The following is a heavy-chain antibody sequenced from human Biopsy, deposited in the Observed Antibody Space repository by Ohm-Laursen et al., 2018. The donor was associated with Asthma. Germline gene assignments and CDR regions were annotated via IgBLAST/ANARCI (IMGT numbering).Heavy chain of an antibody. CDR2: IIPISLTP. D-gene: IGHD4-17*01. V-gene: IGHV1-69*01. Sequence: SSVKVSCKGSRDIFSSYGSSWVRQAPGQGLEWMGGIIPISLTPSYARRFRGRVTISADEYTRTAYMELSSLRSEDTAVYYCAREVSTVDYGYYYFAMDVWGQGTTVTVSS. J-gene: IGHJ6*02. CDR3: AREVSTVDYGYYYFAMDV. CDR1: RDIFSSYG.